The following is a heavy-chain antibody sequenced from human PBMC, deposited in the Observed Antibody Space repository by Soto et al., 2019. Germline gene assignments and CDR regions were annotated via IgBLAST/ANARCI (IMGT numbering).Heavy chain of an antibody. D-gene: IGHD3-10*01. Sequence: QVQLVQSGAEVKKPGASVKVSCKASGYTFTSYYIHWVRQAPGQGLEWMGIINPSAGSTSYAQKFQGRVTMTRDTSTNTVYMELSSLRSEDTAVYYCARVAFGDCRGFDYWGQGTLVTVSS. CDR1: GYTFTSYY. CDR3: ARVAFGDCRGFDY. CDR2: INPSAGST. J-gene: IGHJ4*02. V-gene: IGHV1-46*01.